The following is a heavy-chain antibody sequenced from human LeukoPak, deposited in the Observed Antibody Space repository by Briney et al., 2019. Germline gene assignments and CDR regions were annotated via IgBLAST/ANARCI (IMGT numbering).Heavy chain of an antibody. V-gene: IGHV1-3*01. Sequence: ASVKVSCKASGYTFTSYAMHWVRQAPGQRLEWMGWINAGNGNTKYSQKFQGRVTITRDTSASTAYMELSSLRSEDTAVYYCARVRSPLYGSGSYPYYFDYWGQGTLDTVSS. CDR1: GYTFTSYA. D-gene: IGHD3-10*01. CDR2: INAGNGNT. J-gene: IGHJ4*02. CDR3: ARVRSPLYGSGSYPYYFDY.